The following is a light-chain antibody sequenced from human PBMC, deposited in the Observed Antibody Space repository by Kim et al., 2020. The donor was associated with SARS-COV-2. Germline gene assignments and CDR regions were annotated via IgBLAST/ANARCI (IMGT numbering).Light chain of an antibody. Sequence: QSALTQPASVSGSLGQSITISCTGTTNDVGGYNSVSWYQQYPGTAPKLIIYDVSKRPSGVSSRFSGSKSGSMASLTISWLQSEDEADYYCFSYTRTTSLYVFGSGTKVTVL. J-gene: IGLJ1*01. CDR1: TNDVGGYNS. V-gene: IGLV2-14*01. CDR2: DVS. CDR3: FSYTRTTSLYV.